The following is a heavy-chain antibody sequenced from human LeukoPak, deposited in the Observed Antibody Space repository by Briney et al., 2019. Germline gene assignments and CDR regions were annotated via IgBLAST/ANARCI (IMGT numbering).Heavy chain of an antibody. V-gene: IGHV4-34*01. CDR2: INHSGST. Sequence: SETLSLTCAVYGGSFSGYYWSWIRQPPGKRLEWIGEINHSGSTNYNPSLKSRVTISVDTSKNQFSLKLSSVTAADTAVYYCARAVTRRYCSSTSCRRFDYWGQGTLVTVSS. J-gene: IGHJ4*02. CDR3: ARAVTRRYCSSTSCRRFDY. D-gene: IGHD2-2*01. CDR1: GGSFSGYY.